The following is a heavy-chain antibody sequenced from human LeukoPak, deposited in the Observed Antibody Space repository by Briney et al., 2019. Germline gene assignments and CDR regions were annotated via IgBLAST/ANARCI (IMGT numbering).Heavy chain of an antibody. Sequence: GGSLRLSCAASGFTFSSYAMHWVRQAPGKGLEWVAVISYDGSNKYYADSVKGRFTISRDNSKNTLYLQMNSLRADDTAVYYCARDKDSSSSYYFDYWGQGTLVTVSS. V-gene: IGHV3-30-3*01. CDR1: GFTFSSYA. J-gene: IGHJ4*02. CDR2: ISYDGSNK. D-gene: IGHD6-13*01. CDR3: ARDKDSSSSYYFDY.